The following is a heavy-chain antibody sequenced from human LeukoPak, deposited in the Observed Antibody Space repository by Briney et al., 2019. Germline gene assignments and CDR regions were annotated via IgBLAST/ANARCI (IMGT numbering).Heavy chain of an antibody. CDR3: VGEYCSGGSCSRGLDY. V-gene: IGHV6-1*01. CDR2: TYYRSKWYN. Sequence: SQTLSLTCAISGDSVSSKSAAWNWIRQSPSRGLEWLGRTYYRSKWYNDCAISVKSRITINPDTSRNQFPLQLNSVTPEDTAMYYCVGEYCSGGSCSRGLDYWGQGTLVTVSS. J-gene: IGHJ4*02. D-gene: IGHD2-15*01. CDR1: GDSVSSKSAA.